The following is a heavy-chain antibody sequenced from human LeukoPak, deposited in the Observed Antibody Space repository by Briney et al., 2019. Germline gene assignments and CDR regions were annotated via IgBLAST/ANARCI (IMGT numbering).Heavy chain of an antibody. V-gene: IGHV3-30*18. CDR3: AKGSGWEQSYYYYYMDV. D-gene: IGHD1-26*01. Sequence: GGSLRLSCAASGSTFSSYGMHWVRQAPGKGLEWVAVISYDGSNKYYADSVKGRFTISRDNSKNTLYLQMNSLRAEDTAVYYCAKGSGWEQSYYYYYMDVWGKGTTVTISS. CDR2: ISYDGSNK. J-gene: IGHJ6*03. CDR1: GSTFSSYG.